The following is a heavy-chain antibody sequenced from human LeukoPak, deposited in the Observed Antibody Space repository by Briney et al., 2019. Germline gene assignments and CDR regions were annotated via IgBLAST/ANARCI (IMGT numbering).Heavy chain of an antibody. J-gene: IGHJ2*01. CDR3: ARGRIAAAGTKWYFDL. CDR2: ISYTTSTI. Sequence: GGSLRLSCASSGFIFNDYYMSWVRQAPGQGLEWVSYISYTTSTIYYADSVKGRFTISRDNAEKSLFLQMSSLRADDTAVYYCARGRIAAAGTKWYFDLWGRGTLVTVSS. CDR1: GFIFNDYY. V-gene: IGHV3-11*01. D-gene: IGHD6-13*01.